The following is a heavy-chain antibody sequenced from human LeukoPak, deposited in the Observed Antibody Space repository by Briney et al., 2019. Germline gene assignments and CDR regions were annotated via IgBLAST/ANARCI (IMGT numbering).Heavy chain of an antibody. V-gene: IGHV5-51*03. J-gene: IGHJ4*02. CDR3: ARSRDVAGTYRSFDY. CDR2: IYPGDSDS. D-gene: IGHD6-19*01. Sequence: GEALKISCVGSGDSFFNYCSCWVRQMRGKGLEWVGIIYPGDSDSRYCPSLQGQLTISVAESITTHFLQWRSLKASDTAIYYCARSRDVAGTYRSFDYWGQGTLVTVSP. CDR1: GDSFFNYC.